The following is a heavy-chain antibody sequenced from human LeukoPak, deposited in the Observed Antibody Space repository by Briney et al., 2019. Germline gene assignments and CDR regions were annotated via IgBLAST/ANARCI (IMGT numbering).Heavy chain of an antibody. J-gene: IGHJ4*02. V-gene: IGHV3-7*01. CDR3: ARLCGENQHAGLDS. Sequence: GGSLRLSCSASGFTFSTYWMSWVRQAPGKGLEWVANMKRDGSEIYYVDSVKGRFTISRDNAKNSLFLQMNSLRAEDTAVYYCARLCGENQHAGLDSWGQGTMVTVSS. CDR2: MKRDGSEI. CDR1: GFTFSTYW. D-gene: IGHD2-2*01.